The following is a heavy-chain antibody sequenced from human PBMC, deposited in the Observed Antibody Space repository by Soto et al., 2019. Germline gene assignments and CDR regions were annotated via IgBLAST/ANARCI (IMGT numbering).Heavy chain of an antibody. CDR1: GYTFTSYA. Sequence: QVQLVQSGAEEKKPGASVKVSCKASGYTFTSYAMHWVRQAPGQRLEWMGWINAGNGNTKYSQKFQGRVTITRDTSASTAYRELSRLRHADTAVYYCARAWVVVTAPDSWGQGTLVTVSS. CDR3: ARAWVVVTAPDS. D-gene: IGHD2-21*02. CDR2: INAGNGNT. V-gene: IGHV1-3*05. J-gene: IGHJ4*02.